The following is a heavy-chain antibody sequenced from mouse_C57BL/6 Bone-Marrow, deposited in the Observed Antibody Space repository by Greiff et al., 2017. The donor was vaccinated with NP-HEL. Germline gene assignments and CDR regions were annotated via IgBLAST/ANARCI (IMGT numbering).Heavy chain of an antibody. Sequence: QVQLQQPGAELVKPGASVKVSCKASGYTFTSYWMHWVKQRPGQGLEWIGRIHPSDSDTNYNQKFKGKATLTVDKSSSTAYMQLSSLTSEDSAVYYWAIEARHYYGSSYEGYWYFDVWGTGTTVTVSS. CDR3: AIEARHYYGSSYEGYWYFDV. D-gene: IGHD1-1*01. CDR1: GYTFTSYW. J-gene: IGHJ1*03. CDR2: IHPSDSDT. V-gene: IGHV1-74*01.